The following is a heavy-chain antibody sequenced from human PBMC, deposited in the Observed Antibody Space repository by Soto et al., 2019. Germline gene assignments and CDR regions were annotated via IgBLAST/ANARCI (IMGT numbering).Heavy chain of an antibody. CDR3: ARAGVGDTVFFGYLDY. CDR1: GVIFSGYG. Sequence: QVQLVESGGGVVQPGRSLRLSCVAPGVIFSGYGMHWVRQAPGKGLEWVAVIRFDGSNIYYEDSVKGRFTISRDNSKNTLYLRMKSLRTEDTAVYYCARAGVGDTVFFGYLDYWGQGALVTVSS. D-gene: IGHD1-26*01. V-gene: IGHV3-33*01. CDR2: IRFDGSNI. J-gene: IGHJ4*02.